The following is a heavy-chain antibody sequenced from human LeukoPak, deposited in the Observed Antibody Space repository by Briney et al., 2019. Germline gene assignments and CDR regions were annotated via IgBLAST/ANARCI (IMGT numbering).Heavy chain of an antibody. D-gene: IGHD4-17*01. CDR3: ARDTGDYMENWFDP. CDR1: GGSISSSSYY. Sequence: SETLSLTCTVSGGSISSSSYYWGWIRQPPGKGLEWIGSIYYSGSTYYNPSLKSRVTISVDTSKNQFSLKLSSVTAADTAVYYCARDTGDYMENWFDPWGQGTLVTVSS. V-gene: IGHV4-39*07. CDR2: IYYSGST. J-gene: IGHJ5*02.